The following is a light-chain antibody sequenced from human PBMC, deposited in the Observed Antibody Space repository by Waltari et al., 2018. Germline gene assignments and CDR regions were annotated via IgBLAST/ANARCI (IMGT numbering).Light chain of an antibody. CDR3: GTWDSSLSLYV. CDR2: DND. J-gene: IGLJ1*01. CDR1: SSHLGNNY. V-gene: IGLV1-51*01. Sequence: QSVLTQPPSVSAAPGQKVNVSCSGSSSHLGNNYVSWYQQLQGSAPTLLIYDNDKRPSGIPDRLSGSKSGTSATLGITGLQTGDEADYYCGTWDSSLSLYVFGTGTKVTVL.